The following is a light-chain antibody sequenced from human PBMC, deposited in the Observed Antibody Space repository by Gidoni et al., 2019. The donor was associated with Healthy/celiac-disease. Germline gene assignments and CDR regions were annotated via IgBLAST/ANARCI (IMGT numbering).Light chain of an antibody. J-gene: IGKJ4*01. CDR1: QSVSSSY. Sequence: IVSTQPIGTPSLSAGERATISCRASQSVSSSYLAWYQQKPGQAPRLLIDGASSRATGIPDRFSGSGSGTDFTLTISRLEPEDFAVYYCQQYGSSPLTFGGGTKVEIK. CDR2: GAS. CDR3: QQYGSSPLT. V-gene: IGKV3-20*01.